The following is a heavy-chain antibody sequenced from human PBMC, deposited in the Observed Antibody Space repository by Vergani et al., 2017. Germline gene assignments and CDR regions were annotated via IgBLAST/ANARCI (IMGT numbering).Heavy chain of an antibody. CDR3: AREYSSSWYEGSNFDY. V-gene: IGHV1-69*08. J-gene: IGHJ4*02. D-gene: IGHD6-13*01. CDR2: IIPILGIA. CDR1: GGTFSSYT. Sequence: QVQLVQSGAEVKKPGSSVKVSCKASGGTFSSYTISWVRQAPGQGLEWMGRIIPILGIANYAQKFQGRVTTTADKSTSTAYMELSSLRSEDTAVYYCAREYSSSWYEGSNFDYWGQGTLVTVSS.